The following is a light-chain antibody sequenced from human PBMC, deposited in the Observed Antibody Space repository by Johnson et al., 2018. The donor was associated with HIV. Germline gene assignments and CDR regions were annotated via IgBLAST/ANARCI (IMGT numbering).Light chain of an antibody. J-gene: IGLJ1*01. CDR2: DNN. Sequence: QSVLTQPPSVSAAPGQKVTISCSGSSSNIGRNYVSWYQQLPGTAPKLLIFDNNKRPSGIPDRFSGSKSGTSATLGITGLQTGDEADYYCGTWDSSLSAGGFFGTGTKVTVL. V-gene: IGLV1-51*01. CDR1: SSNIGRNY. CDR3: GTWDSSLSAGGF.